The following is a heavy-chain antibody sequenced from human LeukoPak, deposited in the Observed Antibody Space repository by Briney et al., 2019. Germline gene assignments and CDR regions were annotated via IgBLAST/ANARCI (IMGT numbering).Heavy chain of an antibody. CDR2: INPNSGGT. V-gene: IGHV1-2*02. CDR1: GYTFTAYY. J-gene: IGHJ3*02. Sequence: AAVKVSCKTSGYTFTAYYMHWVRQAPGQGLEWMGWINPNSGGTNYAQKFQGRVTMTRDTSITTAYTELSGLRSDDTAVYYCARSRSIAAGRIADLDIWGQGTMVTVSS. D-gene: IGHD6-13*01. CDR3: ARSRSIAAGRIADLDI.